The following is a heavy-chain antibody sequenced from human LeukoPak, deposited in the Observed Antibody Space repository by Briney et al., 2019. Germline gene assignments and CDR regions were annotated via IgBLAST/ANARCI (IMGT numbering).Heavy chain of an antibody. CDR3: AELGITMIGGV. J-gene: IGHJ6*04. CDR2: ISSSGAYI. Sequence: GGSLRLSCVASGFSFSDYSMNWVRQAPGKGLEWVSSISSSGAYIYYADSVKGRFTISRDNAKNSLYLQMNSLRAEDTAVYYCAELGITMIGGVWGKGTTVTISS. CDR1: GFSFSDYS. V-gene: IGHV3-21*01. D-gene: IGHD3-10*02.